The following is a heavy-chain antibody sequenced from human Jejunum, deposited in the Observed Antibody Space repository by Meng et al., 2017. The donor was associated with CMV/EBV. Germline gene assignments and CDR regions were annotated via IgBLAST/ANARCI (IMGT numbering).Heavy chain of an antibody. D-gene: IGHD4/OR15-4a*01. CDR2: INQHGYET. CDR3: ARINDYGGAHYGMDV. CDR1: GFTFNNCW. Sequence: GFTFNNCWMAWVRQAPGKGLEWVANINQHGYETYYVDSVKGRFTISRDNAKNSLYLQMNGLRAEDTAFYYCARINDYGGAHYGMDVWGQGTTVTVSS. V-gene: IGHV3-7*01. J-gene: IGHJ6*02.